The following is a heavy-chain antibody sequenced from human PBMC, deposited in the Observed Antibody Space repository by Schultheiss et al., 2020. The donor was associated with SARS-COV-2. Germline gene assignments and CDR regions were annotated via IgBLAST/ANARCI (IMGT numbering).Heavy chain of an antibody. CDR2: IYTSGST. Sequence: ESLKISCTVSGGSISSYYWSWIRQPAGKGLEWIGRIYTSGSTNYNPSLKSRVTMSVDTSKNQFSLKLSSVTAADTAVYYCARDGPGYSSSWYGDYFDYWGQGTLVTVSS. CDR1: GGSISSYY. J-gene: IGHJ4*02. V-gene: IGHV4-4*07. D-gene: IGHD6-13*01. CDR3: ARDGPGYSSSWYGDYFDY.